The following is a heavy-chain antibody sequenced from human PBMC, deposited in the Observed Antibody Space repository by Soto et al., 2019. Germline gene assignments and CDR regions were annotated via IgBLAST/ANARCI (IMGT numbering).Heavy chain of an antibody. D-gene: IGHD1-20*01. J-gene: IGHJ6*02. V-gene: IGHV1-69*13. Sequence: ASVKSSSKAPGATFTSYAFTWGRQAPGKGLEGMGGIIPIFGTANYAQKFQGRVTITADESTSTGYMELSSLRPEDTAVYYCARDQKIARYHYYYYGMDVWGQGTRVSFSS. CDR3: ARDQKIARYHYYYYGMDV. CDR2: IIPIFGTA. CDR1: GATFTSYA.